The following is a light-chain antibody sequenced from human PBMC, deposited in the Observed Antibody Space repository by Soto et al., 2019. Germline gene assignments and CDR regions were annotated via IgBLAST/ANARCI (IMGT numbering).Light chain of an antibody. J-gene: IGKJ1*01. CDR2: GIS. CDR3: QQYVTSSPRT. Sequence: EIVLRQSPATLSLSPGERATLSCRASHTISSSYLAWYQQKPGQAPRLLMYGISRRATGIPDRFSGSGSGTDFTLTITRLEPEDFAVYYCQQYVTSSPRTFGQGTKVDIK. V-gene: IGKV3-20*01. CDR1: HTISSSY.